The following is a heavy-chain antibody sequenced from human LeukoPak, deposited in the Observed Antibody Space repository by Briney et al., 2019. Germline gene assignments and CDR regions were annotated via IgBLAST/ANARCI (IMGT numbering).Heavy chain of an antibody. D-gene: IGHD6-19*01. CDR2: IYYSGST. J-gene: IGHJ4*02. CDR3: ARDGSGWYGGLFDY. CDR1: GGSISSSSHY. V-gene: IGHV4-39*07. Sequence: SETLSLTCTVSGGSISSSSHYWGWIRQPPGKGLEWIGSIYYSGSTYYNPSLKSRVTISVDTSKNQFSLKLSSVTAADTAVYYCARDGSGWYGGLFDYWGQGTLVTVSS.